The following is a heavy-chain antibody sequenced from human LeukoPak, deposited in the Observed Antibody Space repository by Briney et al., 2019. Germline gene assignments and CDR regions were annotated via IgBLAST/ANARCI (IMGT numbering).Heavy chain of an antibody. J-gene: IGHJ6*03. CDR3: GRGVLLRYGGGYYMDV. CDR2: INPSGGST. V-gene: IGHV1-46*01. Sequence: ASVKVSCKASGYTFTSYYMHWVRQAPGQGLEWMGIINPSGGSTSYAQKFQGRVTMTRDMSTRTLYMELSSLRSEDTAFYYCGRGVLLRYGGGYYMDVWGKGTTVTVSS. D-gene: IGHD3-9*01. CDR1: GYTFTSYY.